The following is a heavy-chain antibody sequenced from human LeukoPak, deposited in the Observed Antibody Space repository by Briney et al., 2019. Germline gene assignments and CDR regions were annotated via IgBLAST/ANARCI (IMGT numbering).Heavy chain of an antibody. CDR3: ARGPRYSSSSGAFDY. D-gene: IGHD6-6*01. CDR1: GFTFSSYA. CDR2: ISYDGSNK. J-gene: IGHJ4*02. V-gene: IGHV3-30-3*01. Sequence: GGSLRLSCAASGFTFSSYAMHWVRQAPGKGLEWVAVISYDGSNKYYADSVKGRFTISRDNAKNSLYLQMNSLRAEDTAVYYCARGPRYSSSSGAFDYWGQGTLVTVSS.